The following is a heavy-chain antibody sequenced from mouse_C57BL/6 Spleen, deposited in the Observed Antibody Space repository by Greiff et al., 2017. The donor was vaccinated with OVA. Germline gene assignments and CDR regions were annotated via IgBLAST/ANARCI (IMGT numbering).Heavy chain of an antibody. J-gene: IGHJ4*01. CDR2: IYPGSGST. CDR1: GYTFTSYW. Sequence: VQLQQPGAELVKPGASVKMSCKASGYTFTSYWITWVKQRPGQGLEWIGDIYPGSGSTNYNEKFKSKATLTVDKASSTAYMQLSSLTSEDSAVYYCARRIAMDYWGQGTSVTVSS. V-gene: IGHV1-55*01. CDR3: ARRIAMDY.